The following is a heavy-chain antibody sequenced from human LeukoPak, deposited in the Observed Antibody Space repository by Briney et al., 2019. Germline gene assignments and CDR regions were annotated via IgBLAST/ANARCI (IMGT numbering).Heavy chain of an antibody. CDR1: GFTFSRYS. V-gene: IGHV3-21*01. J-gene: IGHJ4*02. CDR2: ISSSSSYI. D-gene: IGHD6-19*01. CDR3: ARVSIAVAGTSCDY. Sequence: GGSLRLSCAASGFTFSRYSMNWVRQAPGKGLEWVSSISSSSSYIYYADSVKGRFTISRDNAKNSLYLQMNSLRAEDTAVYYCARVSIAVAGTSCDYWGQGTLVTVSS.